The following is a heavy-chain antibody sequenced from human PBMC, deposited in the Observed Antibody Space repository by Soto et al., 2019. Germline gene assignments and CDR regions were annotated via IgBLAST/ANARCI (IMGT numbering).Heavy chain of an antibody. CDR3: ARVSYSYGSDY. D-gene: IGHD5-18*01. J-gene: IGHJ4*02. Sequence: LSLTCAVYGGSFSGYYWSWIRQPPGKGLEWIGEINHSGSTNYNPSLKSRVTISVDTSKNQFSLKLSSVTAADTAVYYCARVSYSYGSDYWGQGTLVTVSS. CDR2: INHSGST. V-gene: IGHV4-34*01. CDR1: GGSFSGYY.